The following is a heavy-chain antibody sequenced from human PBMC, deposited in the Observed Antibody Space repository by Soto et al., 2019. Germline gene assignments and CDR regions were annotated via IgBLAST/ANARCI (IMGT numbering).Heavy chain of an antibody. D-gene: IGHD3-9*01. CDR3: ARAGALRYFAWFGHYYYYGMDV. J-gene: IGHJ6*02. CDR2: INHSGSS. V-gene: IGHV4-34*01. CDR1: GGSFSGYY. Sequence: SETLSLICAVYGGSFSGYYWSCIRQPPGKGLEWIGEINHSGSSNYNPSLKSRVNISVDTSKNQFSLKLSSVTAADTAVYYCARAGALRYFAWFGHYYYYGMDVWGQGNTVT.